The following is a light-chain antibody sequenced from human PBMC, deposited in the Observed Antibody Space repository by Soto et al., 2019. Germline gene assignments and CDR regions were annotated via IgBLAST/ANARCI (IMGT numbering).Light chain of an antibody. CDR1: NSDVGSYDF. CDR2: EVS. Sequence: QSALTQPASVSGSPGQSITISCTGTNSDVGSYDFVSWYQQHPNKAPKLTIYEVSRRPSGVPSRFSGSKSGNTASLTISGLQPDDEADYYCCAYAGGSVLVFGGGTQLTVL. J-gene: IGLJ7*01. CDR3: CAYAGGSVLV. V-gene: IGLV2-23*02.